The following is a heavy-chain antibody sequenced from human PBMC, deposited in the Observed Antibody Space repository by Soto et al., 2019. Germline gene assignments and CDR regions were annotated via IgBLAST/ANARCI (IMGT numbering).Heavy chain of an antibody. CDR2: ISWNSGSI. Sequence: GGSLRLSCAASGFTFDDYAMHWVRQAPGKGLEWVSGISWNSGSIGYADSVKGRFTISRDNAKNSLYLQMNSLRAEDTALYYCAKEHARGVIRYYYYYYYMDVWGKGTTVTVSS. V-gene: IGHV3-9*01. D-gene: IGHD3-10*01. J-gene: IGHJ6*03. CDR3: AKEHARGVIRYYYYYYYMDV. CDR1: GFTFDDYA.